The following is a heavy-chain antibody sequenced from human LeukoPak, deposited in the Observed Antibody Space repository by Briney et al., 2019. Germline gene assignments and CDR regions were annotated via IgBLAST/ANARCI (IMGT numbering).Heavy chain of an antibody. CDR1: GFTFSSYS. CDR2: ISSSSSYI. CDR3: ARVPAGGSYFDY. Sequence: PGGSLRLSCAASGFTFSSYSMNWVRQAPGKGLEWVSSISSSSSYIYYADSVKGRFTISRDNSKNTLYLQMNSLRAEDTAVYYSARVPAGGSYFDYWGQGTLVTVS. J-gene: IGHJ4*02. D-gene: IGHD1-26*01. V-gene: IGHV3-21*04.